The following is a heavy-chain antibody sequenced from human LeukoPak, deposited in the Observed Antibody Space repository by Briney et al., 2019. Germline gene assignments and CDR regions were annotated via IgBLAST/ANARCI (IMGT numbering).Heavy chain of an antibody. CDR2: ISAGGATT. J-gene: IGHJ5*02. CDR3: ARDWSRLDP. Sequence: GGSLRLSCAASGFTFSSYAMTWVRWAPGKGLEWVSAISAGGATTYYADSVKGRFTFSRDNSMNTLYLQMDSLRAEDTAVYYCARDWSRLDPWGQGTLVTVSS. V-gene: IGHV3-23*01. CDR1: GFTFSSYA.